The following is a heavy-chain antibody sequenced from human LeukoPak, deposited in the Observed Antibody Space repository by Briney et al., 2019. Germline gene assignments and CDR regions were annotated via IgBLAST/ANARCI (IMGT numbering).Heavy chain of an antibody. CDR3: ARLYDSSGYYYAVGWFDP. CDR2: IIPIFGTA. Sequence: SVKVSCKASGGTFSSYAISWVRQAPGQGLEWMGGIIPIFGTANYAQKFQGRVTLTTDESTSTAYMELSSLRSEDTAVYYCARLYDSSGYYYAVGWFDPWGQGTLVTVSS. V-gene: IGHV1-69*05. D-gene: IGHD3-22*01. J-gene: IGHJ5*02. CDR1: GGTFSSYA.